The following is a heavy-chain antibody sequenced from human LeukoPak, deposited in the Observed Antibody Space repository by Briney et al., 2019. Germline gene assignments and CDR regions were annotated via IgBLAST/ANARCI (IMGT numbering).Heavy chain of an antibody. CDR2: INHSGST. J-gene: IGHJ4*02. Sequence: PSETLSLTCAVYGGSFSGYYWSWIRQPPGKGLEWIGEINHSGSTNYNPSLKSRVTISVGTSKNQFSLKLSSVTAADTAVYYCARAKTSPRGYSYGYMYWGQGTLVTVSS. CDR3: ARAKTSPRGYSYGYMY. V-gene: IGHV4-34*01. D-gene: IGHD5-18*01. CDR1: GGSFSGYY.